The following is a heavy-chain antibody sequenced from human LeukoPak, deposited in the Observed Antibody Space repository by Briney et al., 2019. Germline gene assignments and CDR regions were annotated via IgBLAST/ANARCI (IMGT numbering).Heavy chain of an antibody. J-gene: IGHJ4*02. CDR3: ARGDYYDSSGYGY. CDR2: ISSSSSDI. Sequence: GGSLRLSCAASGFTFSSYSMNWVRQAPGKGLEAVSSISSSSSDIYYADSVKGRFTISRDNAKNSLYLQMNSLRAEDTAVYYCARGDYYDSSGYGYWGQGTLVTVSS. V-gene: IGHV3-21*01. CDR1: GFTFSSYS. D-gene: IGHD3-22*01.